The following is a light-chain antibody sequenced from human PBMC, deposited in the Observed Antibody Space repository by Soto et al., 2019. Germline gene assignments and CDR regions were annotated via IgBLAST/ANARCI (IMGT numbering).Light chain of an antibody. Sequence: DIQMTQSPSSLSASVGDRVTITCRASQGVGRWLAWYQQKPGKAPNLLIYDSSTLHSGVPSRFSGSGSGTDFTLTISCLQSEDFATYYCQQYYSFPPTFGQGTKVDI. V-gene: IGKV1D-16*01. CDR3: QQYYSFPPT. CDR2: DSS. J-gene: IGKJ1*01. CDR1: QGVGRW.